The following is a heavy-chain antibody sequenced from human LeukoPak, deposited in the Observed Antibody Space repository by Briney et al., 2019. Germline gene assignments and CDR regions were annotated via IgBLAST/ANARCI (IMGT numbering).Heavy chain of an antibody. V-gene: IGHV3-21*06. Sequence: GGSLRLSXAASGFAFRSYNMKWIRQAPGKGLEWVSFISTTSTYIYYADSVKGRFTVSRDNSKNLLYLQMDSLRVEDTAVYYCARAGTCSSTSCDGGIEYWGQGTLVTVSS. CDR3: ARAGTCSSTSCDGGIEY. CDR1: GFAFRSYN. D-gene: IGHD2-2*01. J-gene: IGHJ4*02. CDR2: ISTTSTYI.